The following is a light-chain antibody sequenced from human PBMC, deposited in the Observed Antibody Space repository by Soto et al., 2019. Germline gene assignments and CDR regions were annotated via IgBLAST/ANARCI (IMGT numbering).Light chain of an antibody. CDR2: SNN. CDR3: AAWDDSLNGWV. J-gene: IGLJ3*02. V-gene: IGLV1-44*01. Sequence: QSVLTQPPSASWTPGQRVTISCSGSSSNIGSNTVNWYQQLPGTAPKLLIYSNNQRPSGVPDRFSGSKSGTSASLAISGLPSEDDADYYCAAWDDSLNGWVFGGGTKLTVL. CDR1: SSNIGSNT.